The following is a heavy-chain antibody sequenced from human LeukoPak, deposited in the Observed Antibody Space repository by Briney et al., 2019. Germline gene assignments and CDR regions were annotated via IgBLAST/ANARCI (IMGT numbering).Heavy chain of an antibody. J-gene: IGHJ6*03. CDR3: ARRGPDYYYGSGSYYNYMDV. V-gene: IGHV3-30*02. CDR1: GFTFSSYG. D-gene: IGHD3-10*01. Sequence: GGSLRLSCAASGFTFSSYGMHWVRQAPGKGLEWVAFIRYDGSNKYYADSVKGRFTISRDNSKNTLYLQMNSLRAEDTAVYYCARRGPDYYYGSGSYYNYMDVWGKGTTVTISS. CDR2: IRYDGSNK.